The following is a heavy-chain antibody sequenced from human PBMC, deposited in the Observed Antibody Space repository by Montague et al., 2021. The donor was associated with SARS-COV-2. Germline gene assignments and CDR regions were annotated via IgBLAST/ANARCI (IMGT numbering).Heavy chain of an antibody. CDR1: GGSTSSYY. Sequence: SETLSLTCTVSGGSTSSYYWSWIRQPLGKGLEWIGCIYYSGSTNYNPSLKSRVTISVDTSKTQFSLKLNSVTAADTAVYYCARTIVVVSGASRCFDLWGRGTLVTVSS. J-gene: IGHJ2*01. D-gene: IGHD2-2*01. CDR3: ARTIVVVSGASRCFDL. CDR2: IYYSGST. V-gene: IGHV4-59*01.